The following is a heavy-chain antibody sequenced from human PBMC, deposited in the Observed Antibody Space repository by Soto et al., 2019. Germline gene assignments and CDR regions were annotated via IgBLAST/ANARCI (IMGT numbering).Heavy chain of an antibody. Sequence: QVQLVQSGAEVKKPGASVKVSCKASGYTFTSYAMHWVRQAPGQRLEWMGWINAGNGNTKYSQKFQGRVIITRDTSASTAYMELSSLRSEDTAVYYCARGLFGELWYYYYYMDVWGRGTTFTVSS. V-gene: IGHV1-3*01. CDR3: ARGLFGELWYYYYYMDV. J-gene: IGHJ6*03. CDR2: INAGNGNT. D-gene: IGHD3-10*02. CDR1: GYTFTSYA.